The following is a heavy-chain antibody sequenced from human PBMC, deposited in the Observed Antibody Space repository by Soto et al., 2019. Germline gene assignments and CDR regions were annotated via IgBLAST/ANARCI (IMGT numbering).Heavy chain of an antibody. J-gene: IGHJ6*02. CDR2: ISYDGDNK. D-gene: IGHD1-1*01. Sequence: QVQLVESGGGVVQPGRSLRLSCAASGFTFSYHALNWVRQAPGKGLEWVAVISYDGDNKYIAEAVKGRLTISRDNPKNTVSLQMTSLRTEDTAMYFCARGTTTSAFSVMDVWGHGTTVTVSS. CDR3: ARGTTTSAFSVMDV. V-gene: IGHV3-30-3*01. CDR1: GFTFSYHA.